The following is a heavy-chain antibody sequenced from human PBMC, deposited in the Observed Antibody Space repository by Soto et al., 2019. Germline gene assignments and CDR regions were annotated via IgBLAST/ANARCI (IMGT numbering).Heavy chain of an antibody. CDR1: GYTFTGYY. J-gene: IGHJ6*02. CDR2: INPNSGGT. Sequence: ASVKVSCKASGYTFTGYYMHWVRQAPGQGLEWMGWINPNSGGTNYAQKFQGWVTMTRDTSISTAYIELSRLRSDDTAVYYCARDRGQVAVAGTPMDYYYYGMDVWGQGTTVTISS. D-gene: IGHD6-19*01. CDR3: ARDRGQVAVAGTPMDYYYYGMDV. V-gene: IGHV1-2*04.